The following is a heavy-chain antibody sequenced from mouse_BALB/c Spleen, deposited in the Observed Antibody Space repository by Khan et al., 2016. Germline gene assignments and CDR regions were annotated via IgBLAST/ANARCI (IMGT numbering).Heavy chain of an antibody. CDR2: INTYTGEP. Sequence: QIQLVQSGPELKKPGETVKISCKASGFTFTNYGMNWVKQAPGKGLKWMGWINTYTGEPTYADDFKGRFAFSLETSASTAYLQINNLKNEDTATYSCARGRYDGVAYWGQGTRVTVSA. CDR1: GFTFTNYG. J-gene: IGHJ3*01. CDR3: ARGRYDGVAY. D-gene: IGHD2-14*01. V-gene: IGHV9-3-1*01.